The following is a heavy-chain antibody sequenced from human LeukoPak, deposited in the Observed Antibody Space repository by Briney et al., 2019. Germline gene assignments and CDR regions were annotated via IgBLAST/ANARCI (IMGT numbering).Heavy chain of an antibody. V-gene: IGHV5-10-1*01. CDR3: ARPESRGYYVY. CDR2: IDPRDSYT. D-gene: IGHD3-22*01. CDR1: GYSFTSYW. Sequence: RRGESLKISCKGSGYSFTSYWISWVRQMPGKGLEWMGRIDPRDSYTKYSPSFQGHVSISADKSISPAYLQWSSLKASDTAVYYCARPESRGYYVYWGKGTLVTVSS. J-gene: IGHJ4*02.